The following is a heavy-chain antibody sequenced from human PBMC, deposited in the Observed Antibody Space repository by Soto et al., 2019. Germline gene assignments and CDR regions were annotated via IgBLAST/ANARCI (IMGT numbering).Heavy chain of an antibody. CDR1: GFTFSSYG. Sequence: PGGSLRLSCAASGFTFSSYGMHWVRQAPGKGLEWVAVISYDGSNKYYADSVKGRFTISRDNSKNTLYLQMNSLRAEDTAVYYCAKGFYCGGDCLFRGSPHLIDYWGQGTLVTVSS. D-gene: IGHD2-21*02. V-gene: IGHV3-30*18. CDR3: AKGFYCGGDCLFRGSPHLIDY. J-gene: IGHJ4*02. CDR2: ISYDGSNK.